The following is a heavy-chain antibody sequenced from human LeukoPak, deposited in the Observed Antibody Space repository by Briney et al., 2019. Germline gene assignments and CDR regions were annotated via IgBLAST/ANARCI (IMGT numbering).Heavy chain of an antibody. CDR2: IYYSGST. Sequence: PAETLSLTCTVAGGSICSSSYYWGWIRQPPGKGLEWIGSIYYSGSTYYNPSLKCRVTISVDASKNQFSLKLSSVSAADTAVYYCARPLGGAVAGTGDYWGQGTLVTVSS. V-gene: IGHV4-39*01. J-gene: IGHJ4*02. CDR1: GGSICSSSYY. CDR3: ARPLGGAVAGTGDY. D-gene: IGHD6-19*01.